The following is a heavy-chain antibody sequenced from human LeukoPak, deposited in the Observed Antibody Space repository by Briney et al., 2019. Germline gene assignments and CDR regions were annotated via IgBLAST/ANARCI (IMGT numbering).Heavy chain of an antibody. CDR1: GGSISSYY. Sequence: PSETLSLTCAVSGGSISSYYWSWIRQPPGKGLEWIGYIYYSGSTNYNPSLKSRVTISVDTSKNRFSLKLSSVTAADTAVYYCAISGSYFEDWGQGTLVTVSS. CDR2: IYYSGST. V-gene: IGHV4-59*08. CDR3: AISGSYFED. D-gene: IGHD1-26*01. J-gene: IGHJ4*02.